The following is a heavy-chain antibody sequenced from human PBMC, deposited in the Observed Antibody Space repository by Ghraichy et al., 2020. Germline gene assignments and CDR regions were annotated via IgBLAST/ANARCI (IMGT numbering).Heavy chain of an antibody. V-gene: IGHV3-23*01. CDR3: AKGNSGSYYYNYFDY. CDR2: ISGSGGGT. CDR1: GFTFSCYA. Sequence: GGSLRLSCAASGFTFSCYAMSWVRQAPGKGLEWVSGISGSGGGTDNADSVKGRFTISRDNSKNTLYLQMNSLRAEDTAVYYCAKGNSGSYYYNYFDYWGQGTLVTVSS. D-gene: IGHD1-26*01. J-gene: IGHJ4*02.